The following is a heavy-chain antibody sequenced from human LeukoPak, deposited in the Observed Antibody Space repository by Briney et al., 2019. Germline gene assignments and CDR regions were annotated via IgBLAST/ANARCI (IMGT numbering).Heavy chain of an antibody. CDR1: GFTFSSYA. J-gene: IGHJ3*02. CDR2: ISYDGSNK. D-gene: IGHD2-15*01. V-gene: IGHV3-30*04. Sequence: GRSLRLSCAASGFTFSSYAMHWVRQAPGKGLEWVAVISYDGSNKYYADSVKGRFTISRDNSKNTLYLQMNSLRAEDTAVYYCAREPCSTHYAEDAFDIWGQGTMVTVSS. CDR3: AREPCSTHYAEDAFDI.